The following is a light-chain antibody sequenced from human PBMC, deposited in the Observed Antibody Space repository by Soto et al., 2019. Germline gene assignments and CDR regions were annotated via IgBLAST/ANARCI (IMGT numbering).Light chain of an antibody. J-gene: IGLJ1*01. CDR1: SSDVGAYNF. CDR3: TSSTSRGTYV. Sequence: QSALTQPASVSGSPGQSITISCTGTSSDVGAYNFVSWYRQHPGKAPKLIIYNVSDRPSGVSNRFSGSKSANTASLTISGLQDEDEADYYCTSSTSRGTYVFGTGTKVTVL. CDR2: NVS. V-gene: IGLV2-14*03.